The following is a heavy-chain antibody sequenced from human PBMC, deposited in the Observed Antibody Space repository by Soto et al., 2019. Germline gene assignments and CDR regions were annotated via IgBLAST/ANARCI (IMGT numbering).Heavy chain of an antibody. V-gene: IGHV3-66*01. CDR2: IYSGGST. CDR1: GFTVSSNY. Sequence: GSLRLSCAASGFTVSSNYMSWVRQAPGKGLEWVSVIYSGGSTYYADSVKGRFTISRDNSKNTLYLQMNSLRAEDTAVYYCARYYSGYDYYYFDYWGQGTLVTVSS. J-gene: IGHJ4*02. CDR3: ARYYSGYDYYYFDY. D-gene: IGHD5-12*01.